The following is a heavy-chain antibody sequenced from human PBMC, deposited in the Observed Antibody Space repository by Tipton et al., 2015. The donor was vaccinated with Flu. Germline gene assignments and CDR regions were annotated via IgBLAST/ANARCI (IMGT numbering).Heavy chain of an antibody. CDR1: GFSFSIYW. CDR2: IRTKVYGGTT. CDR3: TRGSTSSWL. J-gene: IGHJ4*02. D-gene: IGHD6-13*01. V-gene: IGHV3-49*04. Sequence: SLRLSCADSGFSFSIYWMNWVRQAPGKGLEWVGFIRTKVYGGTTEYAASVKGRFTISRDDSKTIAYLQMNSLNTEDTGVYYCTRGSTSSWLWGQGTLVTVSS.